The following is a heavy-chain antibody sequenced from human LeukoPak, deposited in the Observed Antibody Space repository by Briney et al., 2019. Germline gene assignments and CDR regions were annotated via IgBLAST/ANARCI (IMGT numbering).Heavy chain of an antibody. CDR2: INNSGRT. D-gene: IGHD1-26*01. Sequence: GGSLRLSCAASGFGFSSYAISWVRQAPGKGPEWVSAINNSGRTYYTDSGKGRFTISRDNSKNTVHLQMNSLRVEDTAVYYCAKESPYAVGGTGRVYYFDYWGQGALVTVSS. CDR3: AKESPYAVGGTGRVYYFDY. V-gene: IGHV3-23*01. CDR1: GFGFSSYA. J-gene: IGHJ4*02.